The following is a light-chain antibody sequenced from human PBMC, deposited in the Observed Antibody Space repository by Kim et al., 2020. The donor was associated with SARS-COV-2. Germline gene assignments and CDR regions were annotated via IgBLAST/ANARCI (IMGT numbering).Light chain of an antibody. CDR2: DVT. Sequence: GLSITISCTGTSSDVGAYNYVSWYQQHPGKVPKLMIYDVTNRPSGVSNRFSGSKSGNTASLTISGLQAEDEADYYCGSHTSSSLYVFGTGTKVTVL. CDR1: SSDVGAYNY. J-gene: IGLJ1*01. CDR3: GSHTSSSLYV. V-gene: IGLV2-14*03.